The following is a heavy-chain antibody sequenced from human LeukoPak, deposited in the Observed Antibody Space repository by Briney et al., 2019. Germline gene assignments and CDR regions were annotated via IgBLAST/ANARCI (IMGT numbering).Heavy chain of an antibody. J-gene: IGHJ4*02. CDR3: ARDVSAAAAPWYFDF. D-gene: IGHD6-13*01. CDR1: GFPFSNYG. Sequence: GGSLRLSCAASGFPFSNYGMNWVRQAPGKGPEWVAIISYDESNKDYADSVKGRFTISRDNSKNTLYLQMNSLRDEDTAVYYCARDVSAAAAPWYFDFWGQGTLVTVSS. CDR2: ISYDESNK. V-gene: IGHV3-30*03.